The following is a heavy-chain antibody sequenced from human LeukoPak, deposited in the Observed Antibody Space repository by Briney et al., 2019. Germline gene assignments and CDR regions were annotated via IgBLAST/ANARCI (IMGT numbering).Heavy chain of an antibody. V-gene: IGHV3-23*01. CDR1: GLLVSPDYMRSNY. D-gene: IGHD3-10*01. J-gene: IGHJ4*02. Sequence: GGSLRLSCAASGLLVSPDYMRSNYMSWVRQAPGKGLEWVAGISDSGGSTNYADSVKGRFTISRDNPKNTLYLQMNSLRAEDTAVYFCAKRGIVIRAVIIVGFHKEAYYFDYWGQGALVTVSS. CDR2: ISDSGGST. CDR3: AKRGIVIRAVIIVGFHKEAYYFDY.